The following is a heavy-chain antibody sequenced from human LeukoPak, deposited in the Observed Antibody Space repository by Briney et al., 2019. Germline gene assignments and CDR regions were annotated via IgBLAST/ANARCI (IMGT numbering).Heavy chain of an antibody. CDR1: GGSFSGYY. CDR3: ARGTPRPYYYDSSGYYYRGVDFDY. D-gene: IGHD3-22*01. J-gene: IGHJ4*02. Sequence: PSETLSLTCAVYGGSFSGYYWSWIRQPPGKGLEWIGEINHSGSTNYNPSLKSRVTISVDTSKNQFSLKLSSVTAADTAVYYCARGTPRPYYYDSSGYYYRGVDFDYWGQGTLVTVSS. V-gene: IGHV4-34*01. CDR2: INHSGST.